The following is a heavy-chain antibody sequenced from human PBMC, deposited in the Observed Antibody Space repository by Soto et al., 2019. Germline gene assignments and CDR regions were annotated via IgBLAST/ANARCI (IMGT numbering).Heavy chain of an antibody. CDR1: GGSFSGYY. V-gene: IGHV4-34*01. J-gene: IGHJ4*02. D-gene: IGHD2-15*01. CDR3: ARKDLGYRYYFEY. CDR2: INHSGST. Sequence: SETLSLTCAVYGGSFSGYYWSWIRQPPGKGLEWIGEINHSGSTNYNPSLKSRVTISVDTSKNQFSLKLSSATAADTAVYYCARKDLGYRYYFEYWGQGTLVTVSS.